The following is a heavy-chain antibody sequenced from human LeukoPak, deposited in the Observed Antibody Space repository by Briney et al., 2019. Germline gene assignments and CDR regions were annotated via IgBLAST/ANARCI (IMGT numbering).Heavy chain of an antibody. CDR2: ISSSSSYI. V-gene: IGHV3-21*01. CDR1: GFTFSSYS. CDR3: ARDGLSKTGEFDY. Sequence: GGSLRLSCAASGFTFSSYSMNWVRQAPGKGLEWVSSISSSSSYIYYADSVKGRFTISRDNAKNSLYLQMNSLRAEDTAVYYCARDGLSKTGEFDYWGQGTLVTVSS. D-gene: IGHD7-27*01. J-gene: IGHJ4*02.